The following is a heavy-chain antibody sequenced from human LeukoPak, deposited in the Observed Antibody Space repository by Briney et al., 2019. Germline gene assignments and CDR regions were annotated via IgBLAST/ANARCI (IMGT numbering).Heavy chain of an antibody. CDR1: GFTFSSYA. V-gene: IGHV3-30*04. D-gene: IGHD6-6*01. CDR3: AKDPWLVWD. Sequence: GGSLRLSCAASGFTFSSYAMHWVRQAPGKGLEWMAVISYDGSNKYYADSVKGRFTISRDNSKNTLYLQMNSLRAEDTAVYYCAKDPWLVWDWGQGTLVTVSS. CDR2: ISYDGSNK. J-gene: IGHJ4*02.